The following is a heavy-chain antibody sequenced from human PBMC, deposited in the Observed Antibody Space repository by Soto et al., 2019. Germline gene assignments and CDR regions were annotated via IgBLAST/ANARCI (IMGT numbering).Heavy chain of an antibody. V-gene: IGHV1-8*01. D-gene: IGHD6-13*01. CDR2: MNPNSGNT. CDR1: GYTFTSYD. CDR3: ARTSSSWYYYYGMDV. Sequence: GASVKVSCKASGYTFTSYDINWVRQATGQGLEWMGWMNPNSGNTGYAQKFQGRVTMTRNTSISTPYMELSSLRSDDTAVYYCARTSSSWYYYYGMDVWGQGTTVTVSS. J-gene: IGHJ6*02.